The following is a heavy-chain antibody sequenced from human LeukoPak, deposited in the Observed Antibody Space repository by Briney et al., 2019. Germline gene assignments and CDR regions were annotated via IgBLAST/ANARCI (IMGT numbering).Heavy chain of an antibody. CDR1: GFTVSSNY. CDR2: IYSGGST. J-gene: IGHJ4*02. V-gene: IGHV3-53*01. D-gene: IGHD6-13*01. Sequence: GGSLRLSCAASGFTVSSNYMSWVRQAPGKGLEWVSVIYSGGSTYYADSAKGRFTISRDNSKNTLYLQMNSLRAEDTAVYYCARMAAAGKNPPSSFDYWGQGTLVTVSS. CDR3: ARMAAAGKNPPSSFDY.